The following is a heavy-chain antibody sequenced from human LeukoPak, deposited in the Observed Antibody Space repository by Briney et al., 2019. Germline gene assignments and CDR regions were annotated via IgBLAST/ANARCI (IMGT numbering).Heavy chain of an antibody. CDR1: GYTFTGYY. Sequence: ASVKVSCKTSGYTFTGYYMHWVRQATGQGLEWMGWINPNSGGTNYAQRFQGRVTMTTDTSTTTVYMELSSLRSEDTAVYYCARDHGQWVVRISLDYWGQGTLVTVSS. CDR3: ARDHGQWVVRISLDY. V-gene: IGHV1-2*02. D-gene: IGHD6-19*01. CDR2: INPNSGGT. J-gene: IGHJ4*02.